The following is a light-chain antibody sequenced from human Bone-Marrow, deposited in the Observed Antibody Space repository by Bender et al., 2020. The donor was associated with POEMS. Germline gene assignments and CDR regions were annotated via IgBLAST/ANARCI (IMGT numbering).Light chain of an antibody. Sequence: QSALTQPASVSGSPGQSIAISCSGSSSNVGNYNFVSWYQQYPGKAPKVMIYEVTKRPSGVSNRFSASKSGNTATLTISGLQAEDEADYYCSSYSGTNSLIFGGGTKLTVL. CDR2: EVT. CDR3: SSYSGTNSLI. V-gene: IGLV2-23*02. CDR1: SSNVGNYNF. J-gene: IGLJ2*01.